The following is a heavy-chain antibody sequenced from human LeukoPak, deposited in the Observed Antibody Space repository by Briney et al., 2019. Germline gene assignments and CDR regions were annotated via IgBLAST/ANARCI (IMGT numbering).Heavy chain of an antibody. V-gene: IGHV4-61*01. D-gene: IGHD4-17*01. Sequence: PSQTLSLTCTVSGGSISSGSYYWSWIRQPPGKGLEWIGYIYYSGSTNYNPSLKSRVTISVDTSKNQFSLKLSSVTAADTAVYYCARDRYDYGDNYGMDVWGQGTTVTVSS. J-gene: IGHJ6*02. CDR3: ARDRYDYGDNYGMDV. CDR1: GGSISSGSYY. CDR2: IYYSGST.